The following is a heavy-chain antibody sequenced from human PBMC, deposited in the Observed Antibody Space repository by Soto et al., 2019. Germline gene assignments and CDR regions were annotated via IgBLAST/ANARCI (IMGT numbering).Heavy chain of an antibody. CDR3: ASRAVAGTDLTPFDP. CDR2: KSYDGSNK. V-gene: IGHV3-30-3*01. J-gene: IGHJ5*02. D-gene: IGHD6-19*01. Sequence: PWGSPELSFATLWIPFRSFSLHRGPQAPTKGLEWVTVKSYDGSNKYYADYVKGRFTISRDNSKNTLYLQMNSVGAEDTAVYYCASRAVAGTDLTPFDPWGQGTLVTVSS. CDR1: WIPFRSFS.